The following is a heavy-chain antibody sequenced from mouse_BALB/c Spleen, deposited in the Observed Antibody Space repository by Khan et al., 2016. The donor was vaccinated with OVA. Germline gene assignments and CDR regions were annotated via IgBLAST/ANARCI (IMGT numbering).Heavy chain of an antibody. Sequence: QVQLKQSGPGLVAPSQSLSITCTVSGFSLSRYNIHWVRQPPGKGLEWLGMIWGGGGTDYNSTLKSRLGISKDNSKSQVFLKMNSLQTDDSAMYYCARAYYRYDVYYAMDYWGQGTSVTVSS. CDR3: ARAYYRYDVYYAMDY. V-gene: IGHV2-6-4*01. CDR2: IWGGGGT. J-gene: IGHJ4*01. D-gene: IGHD2-14*01. CDR1: GFSLSRYN.